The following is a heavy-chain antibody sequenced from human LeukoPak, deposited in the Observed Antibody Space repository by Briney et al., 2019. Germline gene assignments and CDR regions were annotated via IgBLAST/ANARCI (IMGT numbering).Heavy chain of an antibody. V-gene: IGHV4-39*07. Sequence: SETLSLTCTVSGGSISSSYYYWGWIRQPPGKGLEWIGSIYYSGSTNYNPSLKSRVTISVDTSKNQFSLKLSSVTAADTAVYYCARKWLQFRYFDLWGRGTLVTVSS. D-gene: IGHD5-24*01. CDR2: IYYSGST. CDR3: ARKWLQFRYFDL. CDR1: GGSISSSYYY. J-gene: IGHJ2*01.